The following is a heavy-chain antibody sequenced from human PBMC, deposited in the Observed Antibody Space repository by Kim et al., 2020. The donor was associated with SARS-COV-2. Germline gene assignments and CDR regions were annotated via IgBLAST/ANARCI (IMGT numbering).Heavy chain of an antibody. D-gene: IGHD6-6*01. J-gene: IGHJ6*02. V-gene: IGHV4-59*01. Sequence: SETLSLTCTVSGGSISSYYWSWIRQPPGKGLEWIGYIYYSGSTNYNPSLKSRVTISVDTSKNQFSLKLSSVTAADTAVYYCARRPGYSSSWVYYYGMDVWGQGTTVTVSS. CDR2: IYYSGST. CDR1: GGSISSYY. CDR3: ARRPGYSSSWVYYYGMDV.